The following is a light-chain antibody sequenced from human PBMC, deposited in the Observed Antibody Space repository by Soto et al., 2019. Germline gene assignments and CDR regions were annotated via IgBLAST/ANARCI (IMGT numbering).Light chain of an antibody. CDR1: SGSVSTRNY. CDR3: VLYVGRVSHWV. Sequence: QAVVTQEPSFSVSPGGTVTLTCGLTSGSVSTRNYPSWYQQIPGQAPRTLIYNTNTRSSGVPDRFSGSILGNKAALTITGAQAEDESDYYCVLYVGRVSHWVFGGGTKVTVL. CDR2: NTN. J-gene: IGLJ3*02. V-gene: IGLV8-61*01.